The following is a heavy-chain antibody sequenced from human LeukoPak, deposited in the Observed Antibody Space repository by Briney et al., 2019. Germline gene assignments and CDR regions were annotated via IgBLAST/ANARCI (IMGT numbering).Heavy chain of an antibody. V-gene: IGHV3-23*01. CDR1: GFTFSSYA. Sequence: GGSLRLSCAASGFTFSSYAMTWVRQAPGKGLEWVSAISGSGGSTYYADSVKGRFTIFRDNSKNTLYLQMNSLRAEGTAVYYCAKDSAATVRYNWFDPWGQGTLVTVSS. CDR3: AKDSAATVRYNWFDP. D-gene: IGHD2-15*01. J-gene: IGHJ5*02. CDR2: ISGSGGST.